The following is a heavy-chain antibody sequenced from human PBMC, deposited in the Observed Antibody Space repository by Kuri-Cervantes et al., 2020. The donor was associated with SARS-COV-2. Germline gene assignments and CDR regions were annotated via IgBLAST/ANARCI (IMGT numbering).Heavy chain of an antibody. D-gene: IGHD2-15*01. CDR1: GYTFTGYY. Sequence: ASVKVSCKASGYTFTGYYMHWVRQAPGQGLEWMGWINPNSGGTNYAQKFQGRVTMTRDTSISTAYMELSRLRSDDTAVYYCARDVCSGGSCYHYYMDDWGKGTTVTVSS. CDR2: INPNSGGT. V-gene: IGHV1-2*02. CDR3: ARDVCSGGSCYHYYMDD. J-gene: IGHJ6*03.